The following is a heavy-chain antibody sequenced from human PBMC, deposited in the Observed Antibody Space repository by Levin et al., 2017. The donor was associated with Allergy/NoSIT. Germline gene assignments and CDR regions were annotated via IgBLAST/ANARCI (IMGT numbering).Heavy chain of an antibody. CDR2: ISGTGGST. CDR3: VKDLKAVAASYYYYGMDA. J-gene: IGHJ6*02. CDR1: GFTFSNYA. D-gene: IGHD6-19*01. V-gene: IGHV3-23*01. Sequence: GGSLRLSCAASGFTFSNYAMSWVRQAPGKGLEWVSAISGTGGSTYYADSVKGRFTISRDNSKNTLYLQMNSLRAEDTAVYFCVKDLKAVAASYYYYGMDAWGQGTTVIVSS.